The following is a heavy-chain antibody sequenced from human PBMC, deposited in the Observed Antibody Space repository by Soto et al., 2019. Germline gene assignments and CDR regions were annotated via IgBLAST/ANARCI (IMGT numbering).Heavy chain of an antibody. D-gene: IGHD3-16*01. CDR1: GFTFDDYA. J-gene: IGHJ4*02. V-gene: IGHV3-9*01. CDR3: AKVRLITFGGAAQGFDY. CDR2: ISWNSGSI. Sequence: EVQLLESGGGLVQPGRSLRLSCAASGFTFDDYAMHWVRQAPGKGLEWVSGISWNSGSIGYADSVKGRFTISRDNAKNSLYLQMNSLRAEDTALYYCAKVRLITFGGAAQGFDYWGPGTLVTVSS.